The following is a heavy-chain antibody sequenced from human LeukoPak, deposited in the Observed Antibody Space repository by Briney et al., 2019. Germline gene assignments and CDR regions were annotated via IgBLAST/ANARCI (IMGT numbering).Heavy chain of an antibody. J-gene: IGHJ5*02. V-gene: IGHV4-59*01. CDR2: IHYSGST. D-gene: IGHD4-17*01. CDR3: AREDYADNWFDP. Sequence: SETLSLTCTVSGGSIISYYWTWIRQPPGKGLEWIGYIHYSGSTNYNPSLKSRVAISVDTSKNQFSLKLSSVTAADTAVYYCAREDYADNWFDPWGQGTLVTVSS. CDR1: GGSIISYY.